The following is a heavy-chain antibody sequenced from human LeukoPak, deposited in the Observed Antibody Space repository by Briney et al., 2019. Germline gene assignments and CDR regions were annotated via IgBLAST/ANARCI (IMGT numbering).Heavy chain of an antibody. CDR2: IIPMFGTA. D-gene: IGHD2-2*01. V-gene: IGHV1-69*05. J-gene: IGHJ4*02. Sequence: ASVKVSCKASGGTFSSYAITWVRQAPGQGLEWLGGIIPMFGTANYAQKFQGRVTITTDESTSTASMELSSLRSEDTAVYFCARAGFEYQLHTVFYYWGQGTLVTVSS. CDR3: ARAGFEYQLHTVFYY. CDR1: GGTFSSYA.